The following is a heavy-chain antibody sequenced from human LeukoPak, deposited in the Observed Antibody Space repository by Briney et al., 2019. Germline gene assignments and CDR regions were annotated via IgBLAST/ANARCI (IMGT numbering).Heavy chain of an antibody. D-gene: IGHD1-26*01. CDR2: IKSKTDGGTT. V-gene: IGHV3-15*01. CDR1: GFTFSNAW. Sequence: PGGSLRLSCATSGFTFSNAWMSWVRQAPGKELEWVGRIKSKTDGGTTDYAAPVKGRFTISRDDSKNTLYLQMNSLRAEDTAVYYCAKGYGWEASYYYYYMDVWGKGTTVTISS. CDR3: AKGYGWEASYYYYYMDV. J-gene: IGHJ6*03.